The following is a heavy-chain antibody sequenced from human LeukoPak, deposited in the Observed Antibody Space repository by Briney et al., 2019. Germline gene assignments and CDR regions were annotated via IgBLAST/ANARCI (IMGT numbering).Heavy chain of an antibody. V-gene: IGHV5-51*01. CDR3: ARHIGLTTRYFDY. D-gene: IGHD4/OR15-4a*01. CDR2: IYPGDSDT. Sequence: GESLKISCKGSGYTFTNYWIAWVRQMPGKGLEWMGMIYPGDSDTRYSPSFQGHVTISAHKSITTAYLQWSSLKSSDTAMYYCARHIGLTTRYFDYWGQGTLVTVSS. CDR1: GYTFTNYW. J-gene: IGHJ4*02.